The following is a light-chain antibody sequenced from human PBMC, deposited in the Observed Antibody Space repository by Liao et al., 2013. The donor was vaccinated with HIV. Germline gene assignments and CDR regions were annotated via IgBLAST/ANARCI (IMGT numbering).Light chain of an antibody. J-gene: IGLJ2*01. CDR3: QAWDSSPVV. CDR2: QDN. V-gene: IGLV3-1*01. Sequence: SYELTQPPSVSVSPGQTASITCSGDKLGDKYACWYQQKPGQSPVLVIYQDNKRPSGIPERFSGSNSGNTATLTISGTQAMDEADYYCQAWDSSPVVFGGRTKLTVL. CDR1: KLGDKY.